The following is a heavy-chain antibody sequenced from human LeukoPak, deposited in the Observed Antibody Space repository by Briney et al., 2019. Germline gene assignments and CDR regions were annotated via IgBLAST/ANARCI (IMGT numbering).Heavy chain of an antibody. CDR1: GYTFTGYY. CDR3: ARRPRAVAGIDY. D-gene: IGHD6-19*01. Sequence: ASVKVSCKASGYTFTGYYMHWVRQAPGQGLEWMGWINPNSGGTNYAQKFQGRVTMTRDTCISTAYMELSRLRSDDTAVYYCARRPRAVAGIDYWGQGTLVTVSS. CDR2: INPNSGGT. V-gene: IGHV1-2*02. J-gene: IGHJ4*02.